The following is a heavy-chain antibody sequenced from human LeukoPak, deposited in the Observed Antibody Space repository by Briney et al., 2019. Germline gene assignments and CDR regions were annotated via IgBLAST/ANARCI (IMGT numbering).Heavy chain of an antibody. CDR2: INHSGST. J-gene: IGHJ4*02. CDR3: ARLERRGYFDY. CDR1: GGSFSGYY. V-gene: IGHV4-34*01. D-gene: IGHD1-1*01. Sequence: SETLSLTCAVYGGSFSGYYWSWIRQPPGKGLEWIGEINHSGSTNYNPSLKSRVTISVDTSKNQFSLKLSSVTAADTAVYYCARLERRGYFDYWGQGTLVTVSS.